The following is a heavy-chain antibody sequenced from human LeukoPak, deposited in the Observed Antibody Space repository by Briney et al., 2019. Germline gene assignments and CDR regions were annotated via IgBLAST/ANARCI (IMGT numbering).Heavy chain of an antibody. Sequence: PSETLSLTCTVSGGSISSYYWSWIRQPPGKGLEWIGYIYYSGSTNYNPSLKSRVTISVDTSKNQFSLKLSSATAADTAVYYCARAGVYDQLLFRSAFDIWGQGTKVTVSS. CDR2: IYYSGST. CDR1: GGSISSYY. V-gene: IGHV4-59*01. D-gene: IGHD2-2*01. CDR3: ARAGVYDQLLFRSAFDI. J-gene: IGHJ3*02.